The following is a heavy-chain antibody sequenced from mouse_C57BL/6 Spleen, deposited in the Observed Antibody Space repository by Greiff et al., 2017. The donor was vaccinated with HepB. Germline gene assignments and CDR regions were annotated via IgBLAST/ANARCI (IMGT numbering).Heavy chain of an antibody. J-gene: IGHJ2*01. CDR3: ARYDYFDY. Sequence: VQLQQSGPELVKPGASVKISCKASGYAFSSSWMNWVKQRPGKGLEWIGRIYPGDGDTNYNGKFKGKATLTADKSSSTAYMQLSSLTSEDSAVYCCARYDYFDYWGQGTTLTVSS. CDR1: GYAFSSSW. V-gene: IGHV1-82*01. D-gene: IGHD2-12*01. CDR2: IYPGDGDT.